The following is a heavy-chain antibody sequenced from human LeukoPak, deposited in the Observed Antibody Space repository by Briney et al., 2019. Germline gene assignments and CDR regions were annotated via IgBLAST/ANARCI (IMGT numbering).Heavy chain of an antibody. V-gene: IGHV4-61*02. J-gene: IGHJ6*04. CDR3: ARDIGSRI. CDR1: GGSISSSSHY. CDR2: IHASGST. Sequence: SETLSLTCTVSGGSISSSSHYWGWFRQPAGTGLEWIGRIHASGSTYYNPSLKSRVSMSIDLSKNQFSLSLNSVTAADTAVFYCARDIGSRIWGKGTTVIVSS. D-gene: IGHD1-26*01.